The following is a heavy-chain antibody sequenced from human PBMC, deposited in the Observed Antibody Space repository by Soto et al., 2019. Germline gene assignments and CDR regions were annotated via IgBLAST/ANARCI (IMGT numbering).Heavy chain of an antibody. CDR1: GGCLSTYQ. CDR2: IYYSRST. J-gene: IGHJ4*02. CDR3: TRRGMGPRGYFEY. D-gene: IGHD6-13*01. Sequence: ETLPLPGTFAGGCLSTYQRTWIRQPPGKGLELIGYIYYSRSTNYNPSLKSRVTISVDTSKSQLYLYLTSVTPADTAVYYWTRRGMGPRGYFEYWGQGALVTVSS. V-gene: IGHV4-59*01.